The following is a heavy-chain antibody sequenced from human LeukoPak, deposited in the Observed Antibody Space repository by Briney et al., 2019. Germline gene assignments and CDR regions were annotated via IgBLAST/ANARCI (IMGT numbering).Heavy chain of an antibody. D-gene: IGHD3-16*01. V-gene: IGHV3-74*01. CDR3: ATAFGSGYDY. CDR1: GFTFSSSW. CDR2: IHRDGSST. Sequence: GGSLRLSCAASGFTFSSSWMHWVRQAPGKGLVWVSRIHRDGSSTNYADSVKGRFTVSRDNAKNTLYLQMTSLRPEDTAVYYCATAFGSGYDYWGQGTLVTVSS. J-gene: IGHJ4*02.